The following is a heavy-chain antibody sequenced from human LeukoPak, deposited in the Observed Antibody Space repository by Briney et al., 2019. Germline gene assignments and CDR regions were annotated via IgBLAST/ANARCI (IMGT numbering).Heavy chain of an antibody. Sequence: PGGSLRLPCAASGFTFSSYGMHWVRQAPGKGLEWVAVISYDGSNKYYADSVKGRFTISRDNSKNTLYLQMNSLRAEDTAVYYCAKDSGYDLADYWGQGTLVTVSS. CDR2: ISYDGSNK. CDR3: AKDSGYDLADY. D-gene: IGHD5-12*01. V-gene: IGHV3-30*18. CDR1: GFTFSSYG. J-gene: IGHJ4*02.